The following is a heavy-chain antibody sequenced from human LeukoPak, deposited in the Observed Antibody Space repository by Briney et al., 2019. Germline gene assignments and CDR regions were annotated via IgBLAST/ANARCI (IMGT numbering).Heavy chain of an antibody. D-gene: IGHD2-15*01. CDR1: GYTFTGYY. CDR3: ARDLPKYCSGGSCYRHDY. CDR2: INPNSGGT. V-gene: IGHV1-2*06. J-gene: IGHJ4*02. Sequence: ASVKVSCKASGYTFTGYYMHWVRQAPGQGLEWMGRINPNSGGTNYAQKFQGRVTMTRDTSISTAYMELSRLRSDDTAVYYCARDLPKYCSGGSCYRHDYWGQGTLVTVSS.